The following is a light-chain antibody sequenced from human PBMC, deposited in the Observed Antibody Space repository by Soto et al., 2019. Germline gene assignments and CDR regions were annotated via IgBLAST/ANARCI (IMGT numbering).Light chain of an antibody. J-gene: IGLJ1*01. Sequence: QSALTQPPSASGSPGQSVTISCTGTSSDVGGYNFVSWYQQHPGKAPRLMIYEVSNRPSGVSNRFSGSKSGSTASLTISGLQAEDEADYYCISYTSSSTSYVFGTGTQLTVL. V-gene: IGLV2-14*01. CDR1: SSDVGGYNF. CDR2: EVS. CDR3: ISYTSSSTSYV.